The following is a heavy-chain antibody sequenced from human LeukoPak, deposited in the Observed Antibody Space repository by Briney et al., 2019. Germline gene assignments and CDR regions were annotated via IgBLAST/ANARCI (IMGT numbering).Heavy chain of an antibody. CDR3: ARSAVSGPLYSTLFDY. CDR2: IRYDGSNK. J-gene: IGHJ4*02. D-gene: IGHD6-13*01. Sequence: PGGSLRLSCAASGFTFSSYGMHWVRQAPGKGLEWVAFIRYDGSNKYYADSVKGRFTISRDNSKNTLYLQMNSLRAEDTAVYYCARSAVSGPLYSTLFDYWGQGTLVTVSS. CDR1: GFTFSSYG. V-gene: IGHV3-30*02.